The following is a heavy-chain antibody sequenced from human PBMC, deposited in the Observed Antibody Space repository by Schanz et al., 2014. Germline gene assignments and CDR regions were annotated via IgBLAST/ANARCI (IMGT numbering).Heavy chain of an antibody. Sequence: DVQLLESGGGLVQPGGSLRLSCTASGFAFSSYSMNWVRQAPGKGLEWVSSISHSGGSKYYADSVKGRFTISRDNSENTLYLQMNSLSADDTAVFYCAKGMGYCSGGTCYDYYYYGLDVWGQGTTVTVSS. CDR1: GFAFSSYS. D-gene: IGHD2-15*01. CDR2: ISHSGGSK. J-gene: IGHJ6*02. V-gene: IGHV3-23*01. CDR3: AKGMGYCSGGTCYDYYYYGLDV.